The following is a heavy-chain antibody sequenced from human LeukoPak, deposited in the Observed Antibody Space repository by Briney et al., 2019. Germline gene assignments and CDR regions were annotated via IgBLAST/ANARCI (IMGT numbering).Heavy chain of an antibody. J-gene: IGHJ4*02. V-gene: IGHV3-48*03. D-gene: IGHD1-26*01. Sequence: GGSLRLSCAASGFTFSSHWMNWARQAPGKGLEWVSYIDSSGSTVYYADSVKGRFTVSRDNAMNSLFLQMNSLRAEDTAVYYCARDSPFSGSQDFDYWGQGTLVTVSS. CDR3: ARDSPFSGSQDFDY. CDR2: IDSSGSTV. CDR1: GFTFSSHW.